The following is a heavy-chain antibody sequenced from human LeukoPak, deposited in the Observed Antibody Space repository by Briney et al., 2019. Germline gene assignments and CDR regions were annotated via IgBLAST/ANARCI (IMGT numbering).Heavy chain of an antibody. J-gene: IGHJ4*02. CDR1: GGSFSGYY. CDR3: ASRIAAAGTFAY. D-gene: IGHD6-13*01. Sequence: SETLSLTCAVYGGSFSGYYWSWIRQPPGKGLEWIGEINHSGSTNYNPSLKSRVTISVDTSKNQFSLKLSSVTAADTAVYYCASRIAAAGTFAYWGQGTLVTVSS. CDR2: INHSGST. V-gene: IGHV4-34*01.